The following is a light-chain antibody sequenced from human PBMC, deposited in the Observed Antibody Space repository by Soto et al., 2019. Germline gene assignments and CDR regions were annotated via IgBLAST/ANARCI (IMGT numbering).Light chain of an antibody. CDR2: WAS. Sequence: IQMTQSPSTLSASVGDIVMITCRASQNINNRLAWYQQRPGKSPKXLVYWASTLESGVPSRFSGSGSGTECTISISGLKTDDFATYYCQQYNSYPITFGQGTRLEIK. CDR3: QQYNSYPIT. V-gene: IGKV1-5*03. CDR1: QNINNR. J-gene: IGKJ5*01.